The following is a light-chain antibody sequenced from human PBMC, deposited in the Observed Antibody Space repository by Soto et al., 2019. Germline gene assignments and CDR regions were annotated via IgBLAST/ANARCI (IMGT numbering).Light chain of an antibody. Sequence: QSVLTQPASVSGSPGQSITISCTVTSSDVGGYNYVSWYQQHPGKAPKVIIYDVSNRPSGVSDRFSGSKSGNTASLTISGLQAEDEADYYCSSYGGSSTYVFGTGTKVTVL. J-gene: IGLJ1*01. CDR1: SSDVGGYNY. CDR2: DVS. CDR3: SSYGGSSTYV. V-gene: IGLV2-14*01.